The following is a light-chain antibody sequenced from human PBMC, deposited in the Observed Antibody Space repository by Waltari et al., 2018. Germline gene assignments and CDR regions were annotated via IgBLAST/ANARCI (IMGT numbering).Light chain of an antibody. CDR1: QSVLYSTNNNNY. CDR3: QQYYSTPWT. V-gene: IGKV4-1*01. CDR2: WAS. J-gene: IGKJ1*01. Sequence: DIVMPQSPDSLAASLGERATINSKSSQSVLYSTNNNNYLAWYQQKPGQPPKLLIYWASTRESGVPDRFSGSGSGTDFTLTISSLQAEDVAVYYGQQYYSTPWTFGQGTKVEIK.